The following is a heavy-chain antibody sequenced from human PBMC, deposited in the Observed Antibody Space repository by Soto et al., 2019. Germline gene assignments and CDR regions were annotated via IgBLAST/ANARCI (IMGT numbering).Heavy chain of an antibody. CDR2: INQDGSET. CDR1: GFTFSGYW. CDR3: ATYSYHYLPN. Sequence: GGSLRLSCAASGFTFSGYWMTWVRQAPGKGLEWVAHINQDGSETYYVNSVKGRFTISRDNAKNSLYLQMNSLRAEDTAIYFCATYSYHYLPNWGLGTLVTVSS. V-gene: IGHV3-7*05. D-gene: IGHD5-18*01. J-gene: IGHJ4*02.